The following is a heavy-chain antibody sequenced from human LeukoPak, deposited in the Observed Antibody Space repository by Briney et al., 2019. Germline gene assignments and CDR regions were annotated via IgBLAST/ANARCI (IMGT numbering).Heavy chain of an antibody. D-gene: IGHD2-15*01. J-gene: IGHJ6*02. Sequence: GGSLRLSCAASGFTFSSYWMSWVRQAPGKGLEWVANIKQDGSEKYYVDSVKGRFTISRDNAKNSLYLQMNSLRAEDTAVYYCARESQGQLLLYYYYGMDVWGQGTTVTVSS. CDR1: GFTFSSYW. CDR2: IKQDGSEK. CDR3: ARESQGQLLLYYYYGMDV. V-gene: IGHV3-7*01.